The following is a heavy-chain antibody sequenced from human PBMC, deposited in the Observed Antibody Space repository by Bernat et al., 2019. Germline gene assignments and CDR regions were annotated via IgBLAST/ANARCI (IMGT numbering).Heavy chain of an antibody. D-gene: IGHD3-9*01. J-gene: IGHJ4*02. V-gene: IGHV3-74*01. Sequence: EVQLVESGGGLVQPGGSLRLSCAASGFTFSGHWMHWVRQAPGKGLVWVSRIKGDGTTITYAGSVKGRFTISRDNAKNTLYLQMNRLRAEDTAVYYWVRSDWLLDWGRGTLVTVSS. CDR1: GFTFSGHW. CDR3: VRSDWLLD. CDR2: IKGDGTTI.